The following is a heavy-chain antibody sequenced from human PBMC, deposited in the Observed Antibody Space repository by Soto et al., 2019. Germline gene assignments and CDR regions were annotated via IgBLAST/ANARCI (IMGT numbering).Heavy chain of an antibody. CDR3: VVGERGYSGYDYDY. CDR1: GGSISSSSYY. J-gene: IGHJ4*02. V-gene: IGHV4-39*01. D-gene: IGHD5-12*01. CDR2: IYYSGST. Sequence: SETLSLTCTVSGGSISSSSYYWGWIRQPPGKGLEWIGSIYYSGSTYYNPSLKSRVTISVDTSKNQFSLKLSSVTAADTAVYYCVVGERGYSGYDYDYWGQGTLVTVS.